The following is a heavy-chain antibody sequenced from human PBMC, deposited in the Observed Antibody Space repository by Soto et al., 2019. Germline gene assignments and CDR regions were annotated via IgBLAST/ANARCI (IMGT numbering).Heavy chain of an antibody. CDR3: ARVSSIAARRSFDS. CDR1: GYTFTSHD. V-gene: IGHV1-8*01. CDR2: LNPYNGKT. J-gene: IGHJ4*02. Sequence: QVQLVQSGTEVKTPGASVKVSCKASGYTFTSHDINWVRQATGQGHEWMGWLNPYNGKTAYAQTFQGRVTMTWNATTGTVYLELSSLRSEDTAMYYCARVSSIAARRSFDSWGQGTLVTVSS. D-gene: IGHD6-6*01.